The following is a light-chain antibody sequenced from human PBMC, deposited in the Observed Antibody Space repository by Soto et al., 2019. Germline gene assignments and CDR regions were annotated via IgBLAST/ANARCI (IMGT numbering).Light chain of an antibody. CDR2: DAS. J-gene: IGKJ1*01. CDR3: QQYKSYLT. Sequence: DIQMTQSPSTLSASVGDRVTITCRASQSISSWLAWYQQKPGKAPKLLIYDASSLESEFPSRFSGSGSSTEFTLTNSSPQADDFASYYCQQYKSYLTFGQGTKVEIK. V-gene: IGKV1-5*01. CDR1: QSISSW.